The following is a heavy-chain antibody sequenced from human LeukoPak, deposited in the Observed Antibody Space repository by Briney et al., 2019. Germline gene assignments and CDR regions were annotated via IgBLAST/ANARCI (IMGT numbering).Heavy chain of an antibody. CDR1: GFTFSSYA. CDR3: ARASLTWHTEMVNSDY. Sequence: GGSLRLSCAASGFTFSSYAMSWVRQAPGKGLEWVSAISGSGVSTYYADSVKGRFTVSRDNSKNTLYLQMNSLRTEDTAVYYCARASLTWHTEMVNSDYWGQGTLVPVSS. V-gene: IGHV3-23*01. D-gene: IGHD5-18*01. J-gene: IGHJ4*02. CDR2: ISGSGVST.